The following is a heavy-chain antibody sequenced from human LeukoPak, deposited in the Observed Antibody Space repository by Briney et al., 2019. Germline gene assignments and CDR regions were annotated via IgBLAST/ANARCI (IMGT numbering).Heavy chain of an antibody. CDR3: AREPLYYYDSSGYSPRYFDY. CDR2: IISIFGIT. V-gene: IGHV1-69*13. Sequence: SVKVSCKASGYTFTNYVISWVRQAPGQGLEWMGGIISIFGITTYAQKFQGRVTITADESTDTVYMELSSLRSEDTAVYYCAREPLYYYDSSGYSPRYFDYWGQGTLVTVSS. D-gene: IGHD3-22*01. CDR1: GYTFTNYV. J-gene: IGHJ4*02.